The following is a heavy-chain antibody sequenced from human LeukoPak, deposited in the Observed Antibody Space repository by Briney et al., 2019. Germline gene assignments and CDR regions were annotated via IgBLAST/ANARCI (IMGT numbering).Heavy chain of an antibody. D-gene: IGHD6-13*01. CDR3: ARPGIAAAGFY. CDR1: GFTFSSYS. Sequence: GGSLRLSCAASGFTFSSYSMNWVRQAPGKGLEWVSYISSSSSTIYYADSVKGRFTISRDNAKNSLYLQMNSLRAEDTAVYYCARPGIAAAGFYWGQGTLVTVSS. J-gene: IGHJ4*02. CDR2: ISSSSSTI. V-gene: IGHV3-48*04.